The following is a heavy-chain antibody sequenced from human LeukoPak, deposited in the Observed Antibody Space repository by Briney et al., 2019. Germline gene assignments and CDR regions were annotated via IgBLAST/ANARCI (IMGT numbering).Heavy chain of an antibody. Sequence: PSETLSLTCTVSGGSVSSGSYYWSWIRQPPGKGLEWVGYVYSSGSTKYNPSLRSRVTISLDTSKNQFSLRLISVTAADTAVYYCARGYSSNWNWFDPWGQGTLVTVSS. V-gene: IGHV4-61*01. CDR2: VYSSGST. J-gene: IGHJ5*02. CDR1: GGSVSSGSYY. D-gene: IGHD6-13*01. CDR3: ARGYSSNWNWFDP.